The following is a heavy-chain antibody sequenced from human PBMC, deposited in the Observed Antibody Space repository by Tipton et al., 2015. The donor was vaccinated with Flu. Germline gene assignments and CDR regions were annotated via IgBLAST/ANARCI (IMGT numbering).Heavy chain of an antibody. D-gene: IGHD3-10*01. J-gene: IGHJ3*02. V-gene: IGHV1-69*06. CDR2: IIPIFGTA. CDR1: GGTFSSYA. Sequence: QLVQSGAEVKKPGSSVKVSCKASGGTFSSYAISWVRQAPGQGLEWMGGIIPIFGTANYAQKLQGRVTMTTDTSTSTAYMELRSLRSDDTAVYYCAREIRITMVRGVIPNDAFDIWGQGTMVTVSS. CDR3: AREIRITMVRGVIPNDAFDI.